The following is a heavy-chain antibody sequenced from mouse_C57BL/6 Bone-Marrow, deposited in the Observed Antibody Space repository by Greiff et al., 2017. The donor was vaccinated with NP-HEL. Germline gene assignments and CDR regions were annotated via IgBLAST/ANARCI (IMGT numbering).Heavy chain of an antibody. Sequence: VQLQQSGAELVRPGASVKLSRTASGFNIKDDYMHWVKQRPEQGLEWIGWIDPENGDTEYASKFQGKATITADTSSNTAYLQLSSLTSEDTAVYYCTTALWLRRTGDWGQGTTLTVSS. CDR1: GFNIKDDY. V-gene: IGHV14-4*01. CDR2: IDPENGDT. D-gene: IGHD2-2*01. J-gene: IGHJ2*01. CDR3: TTALWLRRTGD.